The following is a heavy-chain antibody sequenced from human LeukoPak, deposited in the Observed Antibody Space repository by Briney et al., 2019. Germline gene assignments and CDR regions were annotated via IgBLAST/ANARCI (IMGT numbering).Heavy chain of an antibody. CDR3: ARDFRIAAAFDY. CDR1: GGSVSSGSYY. CDR2: IYYSGST. D-gene: IGHD6-13*01. V-gene: IGHV4-61*01. Sequence: PSETLSLTCTVSGGSVSSGSYYWSWIRQPPGKGLEWIGYIYYSGSTDYNSSLKSRVTISVDTSKNQFSLKLSSVTAADTAVYYCARDFRIAAAFDYWGQGTLVTVSS. J-gene: IGHJ4*02.